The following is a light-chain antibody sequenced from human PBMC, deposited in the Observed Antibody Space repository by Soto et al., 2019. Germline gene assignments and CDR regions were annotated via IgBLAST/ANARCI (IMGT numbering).Light chain of an antibody. CDR2: AAS. Sequence: DILMTPSPSSLSASVGDRVTITCRASPGISNYLAWYQQKPGQVPKLLIYAASTLQSGVPSRFSGSGSVTDFTLTISSLQPEDVATYYCQKYNSAPYTVGQGTKLEIK. J-gene: IGKJ2*01. V-gene: IGKV1-27*01. CDR1: PGISNY. CDR3: QKYNSAPYT.